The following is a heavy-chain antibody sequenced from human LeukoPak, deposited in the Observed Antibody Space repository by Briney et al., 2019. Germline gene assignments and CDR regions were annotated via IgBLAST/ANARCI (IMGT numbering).Heavy chain of an antibody. Sequence: PGGSLRLSCAAPGFSFNSYWMHWVRQAPGSGLVWVSRISNDGRSTSFADSVKGRFTISRDNAKNTLYLQMNILSAEDTAVYYCTRGREGNYGLFDSWGQGTLVTVSS. D-gene: IGHD3-10*01. CDR2: ISNDGRST. CDR1: GFSFNSYW. CDR3: TRGREGNYGLFDS. V-gene: IGHV3-74*01. J-gene: IGHJ4*02.